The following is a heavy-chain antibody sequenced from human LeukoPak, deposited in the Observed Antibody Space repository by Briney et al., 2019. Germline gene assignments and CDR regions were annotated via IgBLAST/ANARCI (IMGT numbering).Heavy chain of an antibody. D-gene: IGHD6-19*01. CDR3: ARDRNLVAGTGFDY. J-gene: IGHJ4*02. Sequence: ASVKVSCKASGYTFTSYGISWVRQAPGQELEWMGWISAYNGNTTYAQKLQGRVTMTTDTSTSTAYMERGSLRSDDTAVYYCARDRNLVAGTGFDYWGQGTLVTVSS. CDR1: GYTFTSYG. V-gene: IGHV1-18*01. CDR2: ISAYNGNT.